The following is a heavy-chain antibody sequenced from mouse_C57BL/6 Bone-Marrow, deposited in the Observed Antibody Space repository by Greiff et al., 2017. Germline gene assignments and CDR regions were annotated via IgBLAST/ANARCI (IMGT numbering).Heavy chain of an antibody. V-gene: IGHV5-4*01. CDR1: GFTFSSYA. J-gene: IGHJ3*01. CDR2: ISDGGSYT. Sequence: EVQVVESGGGLVKPGGSLKFSCAASGFTFSSYAMSWVRQTPEKRLEWVATISDGGSYTYYPDNVKGRFTISRDNAKNNLYLQMSHLKSEDTAMYYCAGDCGSSYVEFAYWGQGTLVTVSA. CDR3: AGDCGSSYVEFAY. D-gene: IGHD1-1*01.